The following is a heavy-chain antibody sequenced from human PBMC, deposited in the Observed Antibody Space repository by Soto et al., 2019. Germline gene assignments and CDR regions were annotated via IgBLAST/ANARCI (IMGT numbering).Heavy chain of an antibody. CDR3: ARTYSSSSHSPINWFDP. J-gene: IGHJ5*02. V-gene: IGHV4-59*01. CDR1: GGSISSYY. D-gene: IGHD6-6*01. Sequence: SETLSLTCTVSGGSISSYYWSWIRQPPGKGLEWIGYIYYSWSTNYNPSLKSRVTISVDTSKNQFSLKLSSVTAADTAVYYCARTYSSSSHSPINWFDPWGQGTLVTVSS. CDR2: IYYSWST.